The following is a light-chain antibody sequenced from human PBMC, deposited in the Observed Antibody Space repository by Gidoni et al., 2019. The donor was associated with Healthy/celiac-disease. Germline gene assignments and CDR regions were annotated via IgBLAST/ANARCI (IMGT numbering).Light chain of an antibody. J-gene: IGKJ1*01. Sequence: EIVMTQSPATLSVSPGERDTLPCRASQSVSSNLAWYQQKPGQAPRLLIYGASTRATGIPARFSGSGSGTEFTITISSLQYEDFAVYYCQQYNNWSGTFGQGTKVEIK. CDR1: QSVSSN. CDR3: QQYNNWSGT. V-gene: IGKV3-15*01. CDR2: GAS.